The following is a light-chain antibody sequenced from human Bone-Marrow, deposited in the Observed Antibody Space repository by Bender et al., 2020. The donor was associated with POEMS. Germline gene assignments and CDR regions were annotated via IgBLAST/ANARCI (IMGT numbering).Light chain of an antibody. CDR3: CSYGGNSPFVA. J-gene: IGLJ2*01. V-gene: IGLV2-23*01. CDR1: SSDIGGYDF. CDR2: EDR. Sequence: QSALTQAASVSGSPGQSITISCTGTSSDIGGYDFVSWYQQHPGKAPTLILYEDRKRPSWVSNRFSGSKSGSTASLTISGLQADDEADYYCCSYGGNSPFVAFGGGTKLTVL.